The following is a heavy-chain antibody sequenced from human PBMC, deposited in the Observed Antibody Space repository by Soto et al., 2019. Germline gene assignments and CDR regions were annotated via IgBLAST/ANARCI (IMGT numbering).Heavy chain of an antibody. Sequence: ASVKVSCKASGDTFTSYAMHWVRQAPGQRLEWMGWINAGNGNTKYSQKFQGRVTITRDTSASTAYMELSSLRSEDTAMYYCARPRSSSRNYYGMDVWGQGTTVTVSS. D-gene: IGHD6-13*01. J-gene: IGHJ6*02. CDR3: ARPRSSSRNYYGMDV. CDR1: GDTFTSYA. CDR2: INAGNGNT. V-gene: IGHV1-3*01.